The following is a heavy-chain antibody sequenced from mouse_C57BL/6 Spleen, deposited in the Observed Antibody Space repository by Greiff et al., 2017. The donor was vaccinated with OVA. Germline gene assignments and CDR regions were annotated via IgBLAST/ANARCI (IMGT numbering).Heavy chain of an antibody. J-gene: IGHJ3*01. CDR3: AREAYYDYDVGIAY. CDR1: GYTFTSYW. CDR2: IYPGSGST. V-gene: IGHV1-55*01. Sequence: QVQLQQPGAELVKPGASVKMSCKASGYTFTSYWITWVTQRPGQGLEWIGDIYPGSGSTNYNEKFKSKATLTVDTSSSTAYMQLSSLTSEDSAVYYCAREAYYDYDVGIAYWGQGTLVTVSA. D-gene: IGHD2-4*01.